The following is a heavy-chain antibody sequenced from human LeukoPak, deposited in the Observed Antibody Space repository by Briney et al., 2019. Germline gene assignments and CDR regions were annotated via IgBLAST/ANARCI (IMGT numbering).Heavy chain of an antibody. CDR2: IYSSGST. D-gene: IGHD3-10*01. CDR1: SGFVSSYY. CDR3: ARDSGFFAS. Sequence: PSETLSLTCTVSSGFVSSYYWSWIRQPAGKGLEWIGRIYSSGSTTYNPSLKSRVTMSVDTSKSQFSLKLNSVTAADTAVYYCARDSGFFASWGQGTLVTVSA. J-gene: IGHJ4*02. V-gene: IGHV4-4*07.